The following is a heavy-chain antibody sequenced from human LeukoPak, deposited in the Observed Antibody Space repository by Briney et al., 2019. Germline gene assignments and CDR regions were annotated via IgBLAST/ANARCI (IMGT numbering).Heavy chain of an antibody. Sequence: PSETLSLTCTVSGGSISSYYWSWIRQPPGKGLEWIGYIYYSGSTNYNPSLKSRVTISVDKSRNQFSLKLTSVTAADTAVYYCARDSYGSGSYYPYYFDYWGQGTLVTVSS. CDR2: IYYSGST. CDR3: ARDSYGSGSYYPYYFDY. CDR1: GGSISSYY. D-gene: IGHD3-10*01. V-gene: IGHV4-59*12. J-gene: IGHJ4*02.